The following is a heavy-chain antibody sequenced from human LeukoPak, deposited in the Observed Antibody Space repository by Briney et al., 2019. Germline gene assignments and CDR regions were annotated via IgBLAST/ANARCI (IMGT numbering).Heavy chain of an antibody. CDR1: GYTFTGYY. D-gene: IGHD3-22*01. J-gene: IGHJ4*02. CDR3: ARGVESWEHEYYYDSSGEALGY. Sequence: ASVKVSCKASGYTFTGYYMHWVRQAPGQGLEWMGGIIPIFGTANYAQKFQGRVTITTDESTSTAYMELSSLRSEDTAVYYCARGVESWEHEYYYDSSGEALGYWGQGTLVTVSS. CDR2: IIPIFGTA. V-gene: IGHV1-69*05.